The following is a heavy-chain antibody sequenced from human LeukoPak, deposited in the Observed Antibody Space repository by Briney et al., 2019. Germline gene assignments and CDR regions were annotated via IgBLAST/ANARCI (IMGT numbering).Heavy chain of an antibody. CDR1: GXTFSSYW. CDR2: INSDGSST. CDR3: ARGPTYYYDSSGYYPPGY. V-gene: IGHV3-74*01. Sequence: GVLRLSCAXSGXTFSSYWMHWVRQAPGKGLVWVSRINSDGSSTSYADSVKGRFTISRDNAKNTLYLQMNGLRAEDTAVYYCARGPTYYYDSSGYYPPGYWGQGTLVTVSS. J-gene: IGHJ4*02. D-gene: IGHD3-22*01.